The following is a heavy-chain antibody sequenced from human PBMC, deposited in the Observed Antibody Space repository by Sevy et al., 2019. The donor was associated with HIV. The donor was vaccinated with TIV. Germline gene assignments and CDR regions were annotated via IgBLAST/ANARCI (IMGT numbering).Heavy chain of an antibody. CDR2: IKSKNDGGTT. Sequence: GGSLRLSCVVSGSSFTTAWFSWIPQAPGKGLEWVGRIKSKNDGGTTDYAAPVKGRFTISRDDSKNTLYLQMSSLKTDDTAVYYCATDPGEYQVYWGQGTLVTVSS. CDR1: GSSFTTAW. CDR3: ATDPGEYQVY. D-gene: IGHD4-17*01. J-gene: IGHJ4*02. V-gene: IGHV3-15*01.